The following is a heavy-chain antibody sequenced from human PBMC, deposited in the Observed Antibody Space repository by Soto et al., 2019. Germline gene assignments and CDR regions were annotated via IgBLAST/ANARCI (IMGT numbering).Heavy chain of an antibody. CDR3: ARDLYPYIAAAGKANDTDY. CDR2: INPNSGGT. D-gene: IGHD6-13*01. Sequence: AASVKVSCKASGYTFTGYYMHWVRQAPGQGLEWMGWINPNSGGTNYAQKFQGRVTMTRDTSISAAYMELSRLRSDDTAVYYCARDLYPYIAAAGKANDTDYWGQGTLVTVSS. J-gene: IGHJ4*02. CDR1: GYTFTGYY. V-gene: IGHV1-2*02.